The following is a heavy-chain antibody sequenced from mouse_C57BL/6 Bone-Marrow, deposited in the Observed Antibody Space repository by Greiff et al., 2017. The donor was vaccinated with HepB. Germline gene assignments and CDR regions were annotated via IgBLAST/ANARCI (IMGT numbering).Heavy chain of an antibody. CDR3: ASWDYYGSNRFDY. CDR2: IYPGSGST. D-gene: IGHD1-1*01. CDR1: GYTFTSYW. Sequence: VQLQQPGAELVKPGASVKMSCKASGYTFTSYWITWVKQRPGQGLEWIGDIYPGSGSTNYNEKFKSKATLTVDTSSSTAYMQLSSLTSEDSAVYYCASWDYYGSNRFDYWGQGTTLTVSS. V-gene: IGHV1-55*01. J-gene: IGHJ2*01.